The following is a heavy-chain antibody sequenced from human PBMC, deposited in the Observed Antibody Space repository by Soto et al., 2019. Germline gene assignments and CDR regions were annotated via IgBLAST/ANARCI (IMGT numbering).Heavy chain of an antibody. V-gene: IGHV3-7*03. CDR1: GFTFSTYW. CDR3: ASGAGWELEY. J-gene: IGHJ4*02. Sequence: EVRLVESGGGLVQPEGSLRLSCAASGFTFSTYWMNWVRQAPGMGLEWLAIIKKDGSETHYVDSVKGRFTISRDNAKNSVFLQMNSLRADDTAVYYCASGAGWELEYWGQGALVTVSS. CDR2: IKKDGSET. D-gene: IGHD1-26*01.